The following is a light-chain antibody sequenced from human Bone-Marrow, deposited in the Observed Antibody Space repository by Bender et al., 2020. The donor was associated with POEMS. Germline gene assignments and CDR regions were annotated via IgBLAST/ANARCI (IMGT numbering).Light chain of an antibody. V-gene: IGLV2-23*02. J-gene: IGLJ2*01. CDR2: EVS. CDR1: SRDVGSYNL. CDR3: CSYAGSGTLGGV. Sequence: QSALTQPASVSGSPGQSITISCTGTSRDVGSYNLVSWYQQHPGKAPKVMIYEVSKRPSGVSDRFSGSKSGNTAFLTISWLQAEDEADYYCCSYAGSGTLGGVFGGGTKLTVL.